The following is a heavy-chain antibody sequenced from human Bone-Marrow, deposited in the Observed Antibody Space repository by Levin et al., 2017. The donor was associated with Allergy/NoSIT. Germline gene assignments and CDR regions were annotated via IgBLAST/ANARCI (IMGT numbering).Heavy chain of an antibody. CDR2: MYYSGSP. V-gene: IGHV4-39*07. J-gene: IGHJ3*02. CDR1: GGSISSSSYD. Sequence: TSETLSLTCTVSGGSISSSSYDWGWIRQPPGKGLEWIGSMYYSGSPYYNASLKSRVTMSLELSKNQISLKLPSVTAADTAVYYCGRASLGATRAFDIWGQGTSVTVSS. D-gene: IGHD1-26*01. CDR3: GRASLGATRAFDI.